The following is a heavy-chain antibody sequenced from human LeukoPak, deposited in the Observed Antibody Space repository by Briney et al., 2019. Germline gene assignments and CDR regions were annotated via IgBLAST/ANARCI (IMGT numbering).Heavy chain of an antibody. CDR2: ISYDGSNK. CDR3: AKDRIFSFDY. CDR1: GFTFSSYA. V-gene: IGHV3-30*04. Sequence: GGSLRLSCAASGFTFSSYAMHWVRQAPGKGLEWVAVISYDGSNKYYADSVKGRFTISRDNSKNTLYLQMNSLRAEDTAVYYCAKDRIFSFDYWGQGTLVTVSS. J-gene: IGHJ4*02. D-gene: IGHD2/OR15-2a*01.